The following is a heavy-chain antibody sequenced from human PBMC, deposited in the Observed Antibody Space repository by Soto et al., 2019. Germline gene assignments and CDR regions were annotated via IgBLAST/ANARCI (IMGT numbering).Heavy chain of an antibody. CDR3: ARDMTVRRYYHYGMDV. CDR1: DYSISSGYY. D-gene: IGHD3-16*01. V-gene: IGHV4-38-2*02. CDR2: IYHSRSH. J-gene: IGHJ6*02. Sequence: SETLSLTCAVSDYSISSGYYCGWIRQPPGKGLEWIGSIYHSRSHYYHPPLNSRVTISVDTSKNQLSLKLSSVTAADTAVYYCARDMTVRRYYHYGMDVWGQGTTVTVSS.